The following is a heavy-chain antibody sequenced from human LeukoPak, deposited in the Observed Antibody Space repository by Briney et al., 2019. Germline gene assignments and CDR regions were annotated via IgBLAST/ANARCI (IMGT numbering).Heavy chain of an antibody. V-gene: IGHV3-7*05. Sequence: GGSLRLSCAASGFTFSSYWMSWARQAPGKGLEWVANIKQDGSEKYYVDSVKGRFTISRDNAKNSLYLQMNSLRAEDTAVYYCARGQPTTTVVTLVDYWGQGTLVTVSS. CDR2: IKQDGSEK. J-gene: IGHJ4*02. CDR3: ARGQPTTTVVTLVDY. D-gene: IGHD4-23*01. CDR1: GFTFSSYW.